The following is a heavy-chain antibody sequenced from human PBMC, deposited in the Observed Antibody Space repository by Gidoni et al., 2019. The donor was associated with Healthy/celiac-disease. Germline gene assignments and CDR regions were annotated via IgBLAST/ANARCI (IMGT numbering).Heavy chain of an antibody. CDR1: GGPFCSYA. CDR2: IIPIFGTA. Sequence: QVQLVQSGAEVQKPGSSVKVSCKASGGPFCSYAISWVRKAPGQGLEWTGGIIPIFGTANYAQKFQGRVTITADESTSTDYMELSSLRSEDTAVYYCARALYYDFWRGAYYFDYWGQGTLVTVSS. D-gene: IGHD3-3*01. CDR3: ARALYYDFWRGAYYFDY. J-gene: IGHJ4*02. V-gene: IGHV1-69*01.